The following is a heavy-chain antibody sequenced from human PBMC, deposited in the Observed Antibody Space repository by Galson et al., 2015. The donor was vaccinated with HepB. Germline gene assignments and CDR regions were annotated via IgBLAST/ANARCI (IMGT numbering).Heavy chain of an antibody. J-gene: IGHJ5*02. CDR3: ASSVAYLNWFDP. CDR2: IRTKANIYAT. D-gene: IGHD2-21*01. CDR1: GLTFSGST. Sequence: SLRLSCAASGLTFSGSTMHWVRQASGKGLEWVGRIRTKANIYATAYAASVKGRFTISRDDSQNTAYLQMNSLKTEDTAVYYCASSVAYLNWFDPWGQGTLVTVSS. V-gene: IGHV3-73*01.